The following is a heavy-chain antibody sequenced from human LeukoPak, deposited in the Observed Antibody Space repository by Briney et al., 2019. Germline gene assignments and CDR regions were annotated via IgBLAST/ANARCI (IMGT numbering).Heavy chain of an antibody. Sequence: TSETLSLTCAVYGGSLSGYYWTWIRQTPGKGLEWIGEINYSGNTNYNRSLKSRVTISADTSKNQFSLRLRSVTAADTAVYYCARRGIAYCRGGNCYSDKYFDYWGQGTQVTVSS. V-gene: IGHV4-34*01. CDR2: INYSGNT. CDR1: GGSLSGYY. D-gene: IGHD2-15*01. J-gene: IGHJ4*02. CDR3: ARRGIAYCRGGNCYSDKYFDY.